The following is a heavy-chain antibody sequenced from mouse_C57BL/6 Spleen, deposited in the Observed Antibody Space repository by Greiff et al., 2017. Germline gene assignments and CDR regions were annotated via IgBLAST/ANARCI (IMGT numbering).Heavy chain of an antibody. V-gene: IGHV1-64*01. CDR3: AREENDYGGFDY. J-gene: IGHJ2*01. CDR2: IHPNSGST. CDR1: GYTFTSYW. D-gene: IGHD2-4*01. Sequence: VQLQQPGAELVKPGASVKLSCKASGYTFTSYWMHWVKQRPGQGLEWIGMIHPNSGSTNYNEKFKSKATLTVDKSSSTAYMQLSSLTSEDSAVYYCAREENDYGGFDYWGQGTTLTVSS.